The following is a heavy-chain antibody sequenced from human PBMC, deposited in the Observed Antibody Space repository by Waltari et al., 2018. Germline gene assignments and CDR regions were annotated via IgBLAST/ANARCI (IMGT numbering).Heavy chain of an antibody. Sequence: EMQLVESEGGLVQPGGSLKPSCTAPGFDVNRKYMSWVRQAPGKGPEWVSVLYSDGRTFYADSVKGRFTISRHDSKNTLYLQLNSLTPDDTAVYYCARGFTLILGPWGQGALVTVSS. J-gene: IGHJ5*02. CDR3: ARGFTLILGP. CDR2: LYSDGRT. D-gene: IGHD3-16*01. V-gene: IGHV3-53*04. CDR1: GFDVNRKY.